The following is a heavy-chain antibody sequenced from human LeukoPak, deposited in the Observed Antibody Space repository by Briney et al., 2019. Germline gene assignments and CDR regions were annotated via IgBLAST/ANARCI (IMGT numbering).Heavy chain of an antibody. CDR2: IRSKANSYAT. J-gene: IGHJ6*04. CDR3: TTSIAMVRGVIMDV. CDR1: GFTFTGSA. Sequence: GGSLRFSCAASGFTFTGSAMHWVRQASGKGLEWVGCIRSKANSYATAHAASVKGRFTISRDDPKNTAYLQMNSLKTEGTAVYYCTTSIAMVRGVIMDVWGKGTTVTISS. V-gene: IGHV3-73*01. D-gene: IGHD3-10*01.